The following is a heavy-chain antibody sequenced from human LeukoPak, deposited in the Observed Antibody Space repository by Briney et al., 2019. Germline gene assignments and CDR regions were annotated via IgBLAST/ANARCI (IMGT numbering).Heavy chain of an antibody. D-gene: IGHD6-13*01. Sequence: PSETLSLTCTVSGGSISSGGYYWSWIRQHPGKGLEWIGYIYYSGSTYYNPSLKSRVTISVDTSKNQFSLKLSSVTAADTAVYYCAREEMGIAAAGRPFFDYWGQGTLVTVPS. J-gene: IGHJ4*02. V-gene: IGHV4-31*03. CDR1: GGSISSGGYY. CDR3: AREEMGIAAAGRPFFDY. CDR2: IYYSGST.